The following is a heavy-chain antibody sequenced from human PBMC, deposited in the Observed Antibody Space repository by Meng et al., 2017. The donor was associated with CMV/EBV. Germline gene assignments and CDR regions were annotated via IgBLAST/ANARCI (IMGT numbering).Heavy chain of an antibody. Sequence: SGFTFSSYAMSWVRQAPGKGLEWVSAISGSGGSTYYADSVKGRFTISRDNSKNTLYLQMNSLRAEDTAVYYCAKQRRLGIGFEPSGYWGQGTLVTVSS. CDR1: GFTFSSYA. CDR2: ISGSGGST. D-gene: IGHD7-27*01. J-gene: IGHJ4*02. V-gene: IGHV3-23*01. CDR3: AKQRRLGIGFEPSGY.